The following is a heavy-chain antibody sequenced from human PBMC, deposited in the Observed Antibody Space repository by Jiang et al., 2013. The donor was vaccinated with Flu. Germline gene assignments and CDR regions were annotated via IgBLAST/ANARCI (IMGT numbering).Heavy chain of an antibody. D-gene: IGHD3-22*01. CDR3: ARAEDYDTSGSFHY. CDR2: IYHSGST. V-gene: IGHV4-4*02. CDR1: GASISSGNW. J-gene: IGHJ4*02. Sequence: GSGLVKPSGTLSLTCAVSGASISSGNWWTWVRQPPGKGLEWIGEIYHSGSTNYKPSLKSRVTISVDKSKNQFSLKLNSVTAADTAVYFCARAEDYDTSGSFHYWGQGTLVTVSS.